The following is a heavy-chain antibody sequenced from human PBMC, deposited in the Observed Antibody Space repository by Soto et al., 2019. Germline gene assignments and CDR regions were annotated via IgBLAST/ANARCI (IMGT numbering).Heavy chain of an antibody. CDR3: AREDTAMGYYYGMDV. J-gene: IGHJ6*02. Sequence: GGSLRLSCAASGFTFSSYAMHWVRQAPGKGLEWVAVISYDGSNKYYADSVKGRFTISRDNSKNTLYLQMNSLRAEDTAVYYCAREDTAMGYYYGMDVWGQGTTVTVSS. CDR2: ISYDGSNK. CDR1: GFTFSSYA. V-gene: IGHV3-30-3*01. D-gene: IGHD5-18*01.